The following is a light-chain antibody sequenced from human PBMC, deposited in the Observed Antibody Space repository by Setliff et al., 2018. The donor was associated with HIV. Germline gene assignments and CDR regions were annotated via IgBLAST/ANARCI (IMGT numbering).Light chain of an antibody. CDR1: SSDVGAYNY. J-gene: IGLJ2*01. CDR2: EVN. Sequence: QSALTQPGSVSGSPGQSITISCTGTSSDVGAYNYVSWYQQHPGKAPKLLIYEVNNRPSGVSNRFSGSKSGNTASLIISGLQAEDEADYYCSSYTSSTTPVLFGGGTKVTVL. CDR3: SSYTSSTTPVL. V-gene: IGLV2-14*01.